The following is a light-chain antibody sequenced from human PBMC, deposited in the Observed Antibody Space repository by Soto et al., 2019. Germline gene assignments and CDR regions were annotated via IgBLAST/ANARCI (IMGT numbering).Light chain of an antibody. V-gene: IGKV1-33*01. CDR2: DAS. J-gene: IGKJ5*01. CDR1: QHISNY. Sequence: DIQMTQSPSSLSASVGGRVTITCRASQHISNYLAWYQQRPGKAPKLLILDASSLDTGVPSRFSGSGSGTDFTFTISSLQSEDIATYYCQQYYNVPITFGQGTRLEIK. CDR3: QQYYNVPIT.